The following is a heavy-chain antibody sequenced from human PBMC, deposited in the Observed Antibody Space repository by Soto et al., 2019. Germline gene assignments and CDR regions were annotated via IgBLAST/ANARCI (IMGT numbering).Heavy chain of an antibody. CDR3: VKDRVGGTYYYDSSALGL. Sequence: GGSLRLSCSASGFTFSSYAMHWVRQAPGKGLEYVSAISSNGGSTYYADSVKGRFTISRDNSKNTLYLQMSSLRAEDTAVYYCVKDRVGGTYYYDSSALGLWGQGTLVTV. CDR2: ISSNGGST. J-gene: IGHJ4*02. CDR1: GFTFSSYA. D-gene: IGHD3-22*01. V-gene: IGHV3-64D*06.